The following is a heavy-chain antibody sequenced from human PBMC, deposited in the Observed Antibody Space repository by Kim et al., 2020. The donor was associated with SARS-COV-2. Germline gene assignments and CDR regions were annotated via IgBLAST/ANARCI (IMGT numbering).Heavy chain of an antibody. CDR3: ARDSRKEIYGMDL. V-gene: IGHV3-66*01. J-gene: IGHJ6*02. CDR1: GFTVSRTY. Sequence: GGSLRLSCAASGFTVSRTYMSWARQAPGKGLEWVSVMNSGGSTYYADSVEGRFIISRDNSKNTLYLQMNSLRGEETAVYYCARDSRKEIYGMDLWGQGTTVTVS. CDR2: MNSGGST.